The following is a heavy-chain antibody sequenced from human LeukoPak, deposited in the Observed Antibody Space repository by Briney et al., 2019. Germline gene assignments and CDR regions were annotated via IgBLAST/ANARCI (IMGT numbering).Heavy chain of an antibody. CDR2: MNPNSGNT. Sequence: ASVKVSCKASGYTFTSYYMHWVRQAPGQGLEWMGWMNPNSGNTGYAQKFQGRVTITADESTSTAYMELSSLRSEDTAVYYCAIDLAAGDYWGQGTLVTVSS. D-gene: IGHD6-13*01. CDR3: AIDLAAGDY. CDR1: GYTFTSYY. J-gene: IGHJ4*02. V-gene: IGHV1-8*03.